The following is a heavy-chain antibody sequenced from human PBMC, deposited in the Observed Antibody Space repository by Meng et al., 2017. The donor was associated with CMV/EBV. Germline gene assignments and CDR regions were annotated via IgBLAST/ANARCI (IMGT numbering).Heavy chain of an antibody. CDR1: GFTFSSYE. V-gene: IGHV3-21*01. CDR2: ISSSSSYI. CDR3: ARVQCYDSSGYPCY. Sequence: GGSLRLSCAASGFTFSSYEMNWVRQAPGKGLEWVSSISSSSSYIYYADSVKGRFTISRDNAKNSLYLQMNSLRAEDTAVYYCARVQCYDSSGYPCYWGQGTLVTVSS. D-gene: IGHD3-22*01. J-gene: IGHJ4*02.